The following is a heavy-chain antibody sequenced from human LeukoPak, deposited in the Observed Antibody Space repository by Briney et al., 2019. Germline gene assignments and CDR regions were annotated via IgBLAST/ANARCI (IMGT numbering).Heavy chain of an antibody. CDR1: GFTFDDYG. J-gene: IGHJ4*02. D-gene: IGHD3-10*01. CDR3: ARRRVTVVRGVDITSYYFDY. V-gene: IGHV3-20*04. Sequence: RAGGSLRLSCAASGFTFDDYGVSWVRQAPGKGLEWVSGINWNGGSTGYADSVKGRFTISRDNAKNSLFLQMNSLRADDTALYYCARRRVTVVRGVDITSYYFDYWGQGTLVTVSS. CDR2: INWNGGST.